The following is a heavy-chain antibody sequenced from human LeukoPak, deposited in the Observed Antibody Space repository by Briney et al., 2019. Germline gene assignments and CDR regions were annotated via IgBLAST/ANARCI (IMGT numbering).Heavy chain of an antibody. CDR3: ARGGGSSSSWGYYYYYYMDV. D-gene: IGHD6-6*01. CDR2: IYTSGST. Sequence: SETLSLTCTVSGGSISSGSYYWSWIRQPAGKGLEWIGRIYTSGSTNYNPSLKSRVTISVDTSKNQFSLKLSSVTAADTAVYYCARGGGSSSSWGYYYYYYMDVWGKGTTVTVSS. CDR1: GGSISSGSYY. V-gene: IGHV4-61*02. J-gene: IGHJ6*03.